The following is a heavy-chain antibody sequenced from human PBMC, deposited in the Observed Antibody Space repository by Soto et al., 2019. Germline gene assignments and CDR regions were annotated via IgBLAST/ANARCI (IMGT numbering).Heavy chain of an antibody. CDR1: GGSVSTGSYD. V-gene: IGHV4-39*02. J-gene: IGHJ4*02. CDR2: IDESGDS. Sequence: PSETLSLTCTVSGGSVSTGSYDWSWIRQPPGKGLEWIGSIDESGDSYYNPSLKSRVTILVDTSKNQFSLKLMSVTGADSAIYYCAREGGYVDYWGQGTLVTVSS. CDR3: AREGGYVDY. D-gene: IGHD1-1*01.